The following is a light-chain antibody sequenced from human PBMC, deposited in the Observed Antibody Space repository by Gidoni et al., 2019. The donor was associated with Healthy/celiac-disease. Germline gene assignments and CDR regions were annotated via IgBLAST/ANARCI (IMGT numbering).Light chain of an antibody. CDR3: QAWDSSSVV. V-gene: IGLV3-1*01. CDR1: KLGDKY. CDR2: QDS. J-gene: IGLJ2*01. Sequence: SYELTHPPSFSVSPGQTASITCSGDKLGDKYACWYQQKPGQSPVLVIYQDSKRPSGIPERFSGSNSGNTATLTISGTQAMDEADYYCQAWDSSSVVFGGGTKLTVL.